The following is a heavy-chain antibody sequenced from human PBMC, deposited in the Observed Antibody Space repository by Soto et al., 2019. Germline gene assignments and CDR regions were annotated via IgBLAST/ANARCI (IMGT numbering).Heavy chain of an antibody. CDR1: GFTFSNYW. Sequence: EVQLVESGGGLVQPGGSLRLSCETSGFTFSNYWMTWVRQAPEKGLEWVANIKKDGSQKNFVDSVKGRFTISRDNAKNSLYLQMDSLRVEDTAIYDCVKEIASAQWGQGTLVTVSS. J-gene: IGHJ4*02. CDR2: IKKDGSQK. CDR3: VKEIASAQ. D-gene: IGHD6-25*01. V-gene: IGHV3-7*01.